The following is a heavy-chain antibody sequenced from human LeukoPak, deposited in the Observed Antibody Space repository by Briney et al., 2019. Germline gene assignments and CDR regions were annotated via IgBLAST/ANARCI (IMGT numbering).Heavy chain of an antibody. CDR1: GFTFTQYW. D-gene: IGHD5-12*01. CDR3: ARGGYSFDY. J-gene: IGHJ4*02. Sequence: GGSLRLSCVASGFTFTQYWMTWVRQAPGKGLEGVARLHPDGSERNYVGSVEGRFTVFGDNAKSSLFLQMHSLRVEDTAVYHCARGGYSFDYLGQGTLVTVPS. CDR2: LHPDGSER. V-gene: IGHV3-7*01.